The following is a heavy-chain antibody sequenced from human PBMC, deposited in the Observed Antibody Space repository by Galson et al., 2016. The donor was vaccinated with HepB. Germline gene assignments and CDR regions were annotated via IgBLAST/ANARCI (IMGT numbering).Heavy chain of an antibody. CDR1: GASINSSSSY. CDR2: LYFGGRT. Sequence: SETLSLTCTVSGASINSSSSYWGWIRQPPGKGLEWIGSLYFGGRTYYNPSLKSRVTISADTSNNQFSLKVRSVTAADTAVYYCAGSRWENLDPWGQGTLVTVSS. D-gene: IGHD1-26*01. CDR3: AGSRWENLDP. V-gene: IGHV4-39*01. J-gene: IGHJ5*02.